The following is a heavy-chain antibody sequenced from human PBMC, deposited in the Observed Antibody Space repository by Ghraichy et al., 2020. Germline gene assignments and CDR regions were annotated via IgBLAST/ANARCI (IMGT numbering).Heavy chain of an antibody. D-gene: IGHD1-14*01. CDR1: GYTFTSYG. Sequence: ASVKVSCKASGYTFTSYGISWVRQAPGQGLEWMGWISAYNGNTNYAQKLQGRVTMTTDTSTSTAYMELRSLRSDDTAVYYCARGVNFLGAGDYYYYMDVWGKGTTVTVSS. CDR2: ISAYNGNT. J-gene: IGHJ6*03. V-gene: IGHV1-18*01. CDR3: ARGVNFLGAGDYYYYMDV.